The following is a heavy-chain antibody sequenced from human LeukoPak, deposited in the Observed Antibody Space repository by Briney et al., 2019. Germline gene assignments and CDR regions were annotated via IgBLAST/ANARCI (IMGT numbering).Heavy chain of an antibody. V-gene: IGHV4-38-2*01. CDR2: IYHTKTT. CDR3: ARVSGDDSGHFHL. Sequence: SETLSPTCAVSGYSIGSGYYWGWIRQPPGKGLEGIGSIYHTKTTSYNPSLTSRVTISVDTSKNQVSLRLSSVTAADTAVYYCARVSGDDSGHFHLWGQGTLVTVSS. CDR1: GYSIGSGYY. D-gene: IGHD2-21*02. J-gene: IGHJ1*01.